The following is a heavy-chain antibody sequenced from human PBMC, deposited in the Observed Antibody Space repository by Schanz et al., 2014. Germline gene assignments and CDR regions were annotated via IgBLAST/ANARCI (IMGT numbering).Heavy chain of an antibody. CDR1: RYTFTTYA. D-gene: IGHD3-9*01. V-gene: IGHV1-18*01. CDR2: ISVYTGNT. Sequence: QVQLVQAGAEANKSGVSGSVSCKASRYTFTTYAMSWVRQAPGQGLEWVGWISVYTGNTKYGQKVQGRVTMTADTSANTAYMELRSLRSDDTAVYYCAKSEYDILTDSYSRLDPWGQGTLVTVSS. J-gene: IGHJ5*02. CDR3: AKSEYDILTDSYSRLDP.